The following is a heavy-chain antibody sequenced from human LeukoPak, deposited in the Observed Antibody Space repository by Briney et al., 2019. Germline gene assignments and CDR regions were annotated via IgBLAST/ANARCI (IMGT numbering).Heavy chain of an antibody. D-gene: IGHD6-19*01. CDR2: FCGSGGSK. Sequence: GGALRLSCAASGFTFSSYAICWGRQAPGEGLEWVSAFCGSGGSKHYADSVKGRCTISGDNYKNTMYLQKNSLRAEDTAVYYCAKTTTVYRSGRFPGWPVDYWGQGTLVTVSS. CDR1: GFTFSSYA. V-gene: IGHV3-23*01. CDR3: AKTTTVYRSGRFPGWPVDY. J-gene: IGHJ4*02.